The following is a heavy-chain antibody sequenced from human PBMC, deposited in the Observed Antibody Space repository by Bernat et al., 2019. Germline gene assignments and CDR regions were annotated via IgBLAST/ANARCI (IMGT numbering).Heavy chain of an antibody. V-gene: IGHV3-74*01. CDR2: INIDGSIT. CDR1: GFTFSNHW. J-gene: IGHJ4*02. CDR3: TISLATAV. Sequence: EVQLVESGGDLVQPGGSLRLSCAASGFTFSNHWMHWVRQAPGKGLVWVSHINIDGSITSYADSVKGRFAISRDNAKNTLYLQMNSLRAEDTAVYYCTISLATAVWGQGTLVTVSS. D-gene: IGHD6-13*01.